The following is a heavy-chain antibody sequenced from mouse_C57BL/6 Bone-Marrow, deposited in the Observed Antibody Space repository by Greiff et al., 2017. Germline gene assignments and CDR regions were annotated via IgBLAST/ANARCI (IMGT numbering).Heavy chain of an antibody. CDR1: GYTFTSYW. V-gene: IGHV1-7*01. D-gene: IGHD1-1*01. CDR2: INPSRGYT. CDR3: ARWEYYGGFDY. Sequence: VQLQQSGADLAKPGASVKLSCKASGYTFTSYWMHWVQQRPGQGLEWIGSINPSRGYTKYKQKFKDKATLTADKSSSTAYLQLSSLTYEDSAVYYCARWEYYGGFDYWGQGTTLTVSS. J-gene: IGHJ2*01.